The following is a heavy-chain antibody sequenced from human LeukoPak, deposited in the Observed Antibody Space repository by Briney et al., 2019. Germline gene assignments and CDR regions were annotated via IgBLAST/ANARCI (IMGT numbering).Heavy chain of an antibody. CDR2: ISGSGGST. J-gene: IGHJ4*02. Sequence: GGSVRLSCAASGFTFSSYAMSWVRQAPGKGLEWVSAISGSGGSTYYADSVKGRFTISRDNSKNTLYLQMNSLRAEDAAVYYCAKAPVTSCRGAYCYPFDYWGQGTLVTVPS. CDR3: AKAPVTSCRGAYCYPFDY. CDR1: GFTFSSYA. V-gene: IGHV3-23*01. D-gene: IGHD2-21*01.